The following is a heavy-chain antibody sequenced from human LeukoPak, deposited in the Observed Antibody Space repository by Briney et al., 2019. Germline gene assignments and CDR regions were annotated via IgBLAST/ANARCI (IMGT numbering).Heavy chain of an antibody. D-gene: IGHD3-22*01. J-gene: IGHJ4*02. CDR2: IYHSGST. V-gene: IGHV4-38-2*02. CDR1: VYSISSGYY. CDR3: AREVISTTNY. Sequence: PSHTLSLTCTVSVYSISSGYYWGWIRQPPGKGLEWIGSIYHSGSTYYNPSLKSRFTISVDTSKNQCSLKLSSVTAADTAVYYCAREVISTTNYWGQGTLVTVSS.